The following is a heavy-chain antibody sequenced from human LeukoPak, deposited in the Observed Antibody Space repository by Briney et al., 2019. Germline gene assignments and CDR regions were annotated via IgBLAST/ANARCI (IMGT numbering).Heavy chain of an antibody. V-gene: IGHV3-48*04. CDR3: ARSWPYSSGWYPNAFDI. CDR1: GFTFSSYS. D-gene: IGHD6-19*01. Sequence: GGSLRLSCAASGFTFSSYSMNWVRQAPGKGLEWVSYISSSSSTIYYADSVKGRFTISRDNAKNSLYLQMNSLRAEDTAVYYCARSWPYSSGWYPNAFDIWGQGTMVTVSS. CDR2: ISSSSSTI. J-gene: IGHJ3*02.